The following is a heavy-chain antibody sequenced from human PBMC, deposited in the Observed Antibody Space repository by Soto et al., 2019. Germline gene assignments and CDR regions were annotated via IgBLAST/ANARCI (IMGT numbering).Heavy chain of an antibody. Sequence: GGSLRLSCAASGFTFSSYAMSWVRQAPGKGLEWVSAMGGSGASTYYADSVKGRFTISRDNSKNTLYLEMSSLRAEDTAVYYCARGRVLRYFDWLFPPRKYYYYGMDVWGQGTTVTVSS. V-gene: IGHV3-23*01. CDR3: ARGRVLRYFDWLFPPRKYYYYGMDV. D-gene: IGHD3-9*01. CDR2: MGGSGAST. CDR1: GFTFSSYA. J-gene: IGHJ6*02.